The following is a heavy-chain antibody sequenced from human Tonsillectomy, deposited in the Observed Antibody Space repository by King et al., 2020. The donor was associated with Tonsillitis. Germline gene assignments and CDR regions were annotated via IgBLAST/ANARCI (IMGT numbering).Heavy chain of an antibody. J-gene: IGHJ4*02. V-gene: IGHV3-30*02. CDR3: AKDGLPGTVALDY. CDR2: IWFDGSNK. CDR1: GFIFSNYG. Sequence: VQLVESGGGVVQPGGSLRLSCAASGFIFSNYGMHWVRQAPGKGLEWVAFIWFDGSNKYYADSVKGRFTISRDNSKNTLFLQMNSLRAEDTAVYYCAKDGLPGTVALDYWGQGTLVTVSS. D-gene: IGHD1/OR15-1a*01.